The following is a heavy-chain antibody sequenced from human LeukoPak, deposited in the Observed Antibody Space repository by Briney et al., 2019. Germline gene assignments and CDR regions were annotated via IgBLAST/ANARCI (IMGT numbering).Heavy chain of an antibody. CDR1: RGSFCDFQ. CDR3: ASSSSTTAWSLDS. V-gene: IGHV4-34*01. J-gene: IGHJ4*02. CDR2: ISHRGTT. Sequence: SETLSLTCAVYRGSFCDFQWNWIRQSPGKGLEWIGEISHRGTTNYNPSLKSRVTLSVDTSKNQFFLKLSSVTAADTAEYYCASSSSTTAWSLDSWGQGTLVTVSS. D-gene: IGHD5/OR15-5a*01.